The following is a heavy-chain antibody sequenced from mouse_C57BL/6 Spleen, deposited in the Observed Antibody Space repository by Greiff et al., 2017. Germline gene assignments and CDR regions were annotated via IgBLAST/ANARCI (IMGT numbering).Heavy chain of an antibody. CDR3: AKTSRTGGIFDY. D-gene: IGHD3-3*01. J-gene: IGHJ2*01. Sequence: EVKLVESGGGLVKPGGSLKLSCAASGFTFSDYGMHWVRQAPEKGLEWVAYISSGSSTISYADPVKGRFTISRDNAKNTLFLQMTSLRSEDTAMYYCAKTSRTGGIFDYWGQGTTLTVSS. CDR1: GFTFSDYG. V-gene: IGHV5-17*01. CDR2: ISSGSSTI.